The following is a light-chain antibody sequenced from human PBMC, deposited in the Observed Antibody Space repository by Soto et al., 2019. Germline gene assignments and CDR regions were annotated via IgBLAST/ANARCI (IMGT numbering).Light chain of an antibody. Sequence: QSALTQPASVSGSPGQSITISCTGTSSDVGGYNYVSWYQQHPGKAPKLMIYEVRNRPSGISNRFSGSKSGNTASLTISGLQAEDEADYYCTSYTSSSPYVFGTETKVTVL. V-gene: IGLV2-14*01. CDR2: EVR. CDR1: SSDVGGYNY. J-gene: IGLJ1*01. CDR3: TSYTSSSPYV.